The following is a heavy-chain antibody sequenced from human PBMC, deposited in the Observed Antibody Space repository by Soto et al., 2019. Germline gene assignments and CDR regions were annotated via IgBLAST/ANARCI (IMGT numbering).Heavy chain of an antibody. V-gene: IGHV3-49*03. Sequence: GGSLRLCCTVSGFPFDEFAIKRFRQAPGKGLEGVVIIRNQSYQETTEYAAAVKVRFTISTDTFKGIAYLPMNSMNIDESAVYYCSGAVSPDPAYFSHYSGQRSPVAVSS. D-gene: IGHD3-16*01. CDR2: IRNQSYQETT. CDR3: SGAVSPDPAYFSHY. CDR1: GFPFDEFA. J-gene: IGHJ4*02.